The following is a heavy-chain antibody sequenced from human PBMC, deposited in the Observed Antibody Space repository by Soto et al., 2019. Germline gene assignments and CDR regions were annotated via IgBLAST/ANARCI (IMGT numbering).Heavy chain of an antibody. Sequence: GGSLRLSCTASGFIFSSYTMNWVRQAPGKGLEWVSSISGSSSYIYYADSVKGRFTISRDNARNSLCLQMNSLRAEDTAVYFCARYTKTGTTTFDTFDVWGQATMVTVSS. CDR1: GFIFSSYT. J-gene: IGHJ3*01. V-gene: IGHV3-21*01. CDR3: ARYTKTGTTTFDTFDV. CDR2: ISGSSSYI. D-gene: IGHD1-1*01.